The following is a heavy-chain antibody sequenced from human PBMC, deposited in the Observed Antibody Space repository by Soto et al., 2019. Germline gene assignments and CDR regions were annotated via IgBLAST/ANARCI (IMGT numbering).Heavy chain of an antibody. CDR1: GGSISSSSYY. V-gene: IGHV4-39*01. D-gene: IGHD4-17*01. CDR3: ARQVATVTTVGNFDY. CDR2: IYYSGST. Sequence: SETLSLTCTVSGGSISSSSYYWGWIRQPPGKGLEWIGSIYYSGSTYYNPSLKSRVTISVDTSKNQFSLKLSSVTAADTAVYYCARQVATVTTVGNFDYWGQGTLVTVSS. J-gene: IGHJ4*02.